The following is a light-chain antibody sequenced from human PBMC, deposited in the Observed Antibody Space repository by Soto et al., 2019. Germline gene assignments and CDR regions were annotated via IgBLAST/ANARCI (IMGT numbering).Light chain of an antibody. Sequence: QSVVTQPASLSGSPGQSITISCTGTSSDIGAYDYVSWFQQHPGKAPKLMISEVNNRPSGVSNRFSGSKSGNTASLTISGLQAEDEADYYCSSYSSSSSLYVFGTGTKGTVL. CDR3: SSYSSSSSLYV. CDR1: SSDIGAYDY. V-gene: IGLV2-14*01. J-gene: IGLJ1*01. CDR2: EVN.